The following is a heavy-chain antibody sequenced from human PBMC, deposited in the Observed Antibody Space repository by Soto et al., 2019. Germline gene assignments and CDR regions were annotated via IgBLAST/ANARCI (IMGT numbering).Heavy chain of an antibody. V-gene: IGHV3-30-3*01. Sequence: PGGSLRLSCAASGFTFSSYAMHWVRQAPGKGLEWVAVISYDGSNKYYADSVKGRFTISRDNSKNTLYLQMNSLRAEDTAVYYCARDGDTDSSGWYNSPQRPQYGMDLWGQGTTVTVSS. CDR2: ISYDGSNK. J-gene: IGHJ6*02. CDR3: ARDGDTDSSGWYNSPQRPQYGMDL. D-gene: IGHD6-19*01. CDR1: GFTFSSYA.